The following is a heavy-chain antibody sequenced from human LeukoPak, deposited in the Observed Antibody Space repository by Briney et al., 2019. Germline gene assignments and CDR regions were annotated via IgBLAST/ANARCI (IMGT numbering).Heavy chain of an antibody. J-gene: IGHJ4*02. D-gene: IGHD3-22*01. Sequence: SETLSLTCTVSGGSTSSYYWSWIRQPPGKGLEWIGRIFTSGVISGNTNYNPSLESRVTMSVDASKNQFSLKLTSVTAADTAVYYCARAPHFFDTSGSRYYFDYWGQGALVTVSS. V-gene: IGHV4-4*07. CDR1: GGSTSSYY. CDR3: ARAPHFFDTSGSRYYFDY. CDR2: IFTSGVISGNT.